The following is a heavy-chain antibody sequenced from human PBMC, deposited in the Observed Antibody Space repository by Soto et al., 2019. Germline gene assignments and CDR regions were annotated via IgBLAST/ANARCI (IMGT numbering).Heavy chain of an antibody. CDR3: TGDLQYYSASGSSY. CDR2: IKSKTDGGTT. CDR1: GFTFINAW. J-gene: IGHJ4*02. D-gene: IGHD3-10*01. V-gene: IGHV3-15*01. Sequence: PWGSLRLSCAASGFTFINAWMSCFRHSPLKGLEWVVRIKSKTDGGTTDYAAPVKGRCTISRDDSKNTLYLQMNSLKTEDTAVYYCTGDLQYYSASGSSYWGQGTLVTVSS.